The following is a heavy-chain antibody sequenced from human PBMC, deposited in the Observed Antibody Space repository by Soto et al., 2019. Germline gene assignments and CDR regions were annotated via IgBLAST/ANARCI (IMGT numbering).Heavy chain of an antibody. J-gene: IGHJ4*02. CDR2: ISSSGATI. CDR1: GLIFTGYE. CDR3: ARAELRYFDWSPSTY. Sequence: PGGSLRLSCAASGLIFTGYEINWVRQSPGKGLEWVAYISSSGATIYYTESVRGRFTISRDNAKNSVYLQMNSLRAEDTAVYYCARAELRYFDWSPSTYWGQGTTVTVSS. D-gene: IGHD3-9*01. V-gene: IGHV3-48*03.